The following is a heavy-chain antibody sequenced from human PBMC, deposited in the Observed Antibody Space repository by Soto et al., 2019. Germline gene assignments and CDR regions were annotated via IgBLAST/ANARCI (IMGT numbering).Heavy chain of an antibody. CDR1: GGTFSSYA. V-gene: IGHV1-69*01. J-gene: IGHJ3*02. CDR2: IIPIFGTA. CDR3: ARDVPNGVCAFDI. Sequence: QVQLVQSGAEVKKPGSSVKVSCKASGGTFSSYAISWVRQAPAQGLEWMGGIIPIFGTANYAQKFQGRVTITADESTSTADMELSSLRSEDTAGYYWARDVPNGVCAFDIWGQGTMVTVSS. D-gene: IGHD1-1*01.